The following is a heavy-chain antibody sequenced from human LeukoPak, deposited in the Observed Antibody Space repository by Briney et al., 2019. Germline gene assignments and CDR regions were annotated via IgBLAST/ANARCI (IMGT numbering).Heavy chain of an antibody. CDR1: GFTFSSYE. CDR2: ISSRNSAI. Sequence: PGGSLRLSCAASGFTFSSYEMNWVRQAPGKGLEWVSYISSRNSAIYYADSVRGRFTISRDDAKNSLYLQMNSLRAEDTAVYYCARGWFGRWGQGTLVTVSS. V-gene: IGHV3-48*03. J-gene: IGHJ5*02. CDR3: ARGWFGR.